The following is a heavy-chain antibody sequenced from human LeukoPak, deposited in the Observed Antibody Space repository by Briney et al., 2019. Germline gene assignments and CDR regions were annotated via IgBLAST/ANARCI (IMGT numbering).Heavy chain of an antibody. V-gene: IGHV1-69*04. CDR1: GGTFSSYA. D-gene: IGHD6-19*01. CDR3: ARANSSGWSY. J-gene: IGHJ4*02. Sequence: GASVKVSCKASGGTFSSYAVSWVRQAPGQGLEWMGRIIPILGIANYAQKFQGRVTITADKSTSTAYMELSSLRSEDTAVYYCARANSSGWSYWGQGTLVTVSS. CDR2: IIPILGIA.